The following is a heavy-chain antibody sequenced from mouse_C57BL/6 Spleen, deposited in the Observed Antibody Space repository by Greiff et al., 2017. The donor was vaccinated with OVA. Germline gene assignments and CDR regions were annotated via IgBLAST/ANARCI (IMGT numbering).Heavy chain of an antibody. J-gene: IGHJ4*01. CDR1: GFSLTSYG. CDR3: ARNPNWDGYAMDY. Sequence: VQVVESGPGLVQPSQSLSITCTVSGFSLTSYGVHWVRQSPGKGLEWLGVIWSGGSTDYNAAFISRLSISKDNSKSQVFFKMNSLQADDTAIYYCARNPNWDGYAMDYWGQGTSVTVSS. V-gene: IGHV2-2*01. CDR2: IWSGGST. D-gene: IGHD4-1*01.